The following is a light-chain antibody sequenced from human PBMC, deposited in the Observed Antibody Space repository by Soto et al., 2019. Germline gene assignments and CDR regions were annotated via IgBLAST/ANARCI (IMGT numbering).Light chain of an antibody. V-gene: IGLV1-44*01. J-gene: IGLJ2*01. CDR3: AVWDDSLNGVV. CDR2: SNN. Sequence: QSVLTQPPSASGTPGQRVTISCSGSSSNIGSNDVNWYQHLPGTAPKLLMYSNNQRPSGVPDRFSGSKSGTSASLAISGLQSGDEAEYYCAVWDDSLNGVVFGGGTTVTVL. CDR1: SSNIGSND.